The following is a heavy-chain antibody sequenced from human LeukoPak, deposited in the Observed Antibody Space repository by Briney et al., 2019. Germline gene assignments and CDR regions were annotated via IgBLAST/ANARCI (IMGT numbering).Heavy chain of an antibody. V-gene: IGHV3-11*01. CDR2: ISSSGSTI. CDR1: GFTFSDYY. J-gene: IGHJ4*02. Sequence: PGGSLRLSCAASGFTFSDYYMSWIRQAPGKGLEWVSYISSSGSTIYYADSVKGRFTISRDNAKNSLYLQMNSLRAEDTAVYYCARVVAESGSYYTLDYWGQGTLVTVSS. CDR3: ARVVAESGSYYTLDY. D-gene: IGHD3-10*01.